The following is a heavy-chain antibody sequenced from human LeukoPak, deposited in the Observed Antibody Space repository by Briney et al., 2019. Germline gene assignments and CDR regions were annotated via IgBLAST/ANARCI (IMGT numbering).Heavy chain of an antibody. CDR1: GYTFTNFY. CDR3: ARSRDYDSSGYYSISYYYYYMDV. V-gene: IGHV1-46*01. D-gene: IGHD3-22*01. J-gene: IGHJ6*03. CDR2: INPSGGST. Sequence: GASVKVSCKASGYTFTNFYIHWVRQAPGQGLEWMGIINPSGGSTSYAQKLQGRVTITTDTSTSTAYMELRSLRSDDTAVYYCARSRDYDSSGYYSISYYYYYMDVWGKGTTVTVSS.